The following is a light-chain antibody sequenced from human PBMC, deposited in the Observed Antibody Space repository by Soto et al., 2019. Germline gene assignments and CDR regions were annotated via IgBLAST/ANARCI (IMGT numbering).Light chain of an antibody. V-gene: IGLV2-14*01. J-gene: IGLJ1*01. CDR3: SSYTDSSNYV. Sequence: QSVLAQPASVSGSPGQSITISCPGTSSDIAIYNYVSWYQQQPGEAPKLMIYQVTNRPSGISNRFSGSRSGTTSSLTISGLQAEDEADYYCSSYTDSSNYVFGTGTKV. CDR1: SSDIAIYNY. CDR2: QVT.